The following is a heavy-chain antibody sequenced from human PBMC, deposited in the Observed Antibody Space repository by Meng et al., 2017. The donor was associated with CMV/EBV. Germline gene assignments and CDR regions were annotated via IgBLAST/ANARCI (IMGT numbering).Heavy chain of an antibody. Sequence: QITLKESGPTLGKPTQTPTLTCTFPGFSLSPSGVGVAWIRQSPGKALEWLALNFWNDDKRYSPSLRSRLTITKDTSKNQVVLTMTNMDPVDTATYYCAHHPFYYDSISFNYWGQGTLVTSPQ. J-gene: IGHJ4*02. CDR1: GFSLSPSGVG. CDR3: AHHPFYYDSISFNY. CDR2: NFWNDDK. D-gene: IGHD3-22*01. V-gene: IGHV2-5*01.